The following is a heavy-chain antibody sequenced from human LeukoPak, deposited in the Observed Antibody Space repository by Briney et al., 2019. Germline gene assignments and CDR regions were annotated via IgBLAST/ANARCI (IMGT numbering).Heavy chain of an antibody. J-gene: IGHJ4*02. Sequence: PGGSLRLSCAASGFTFSSYAMSWVRQAPGKGLEWVSYISSSSSYIYYADSVKGRFTISRDNAKNSLYLQINSLRAEDTAVYYCARDAYSSSFDYWGQGTLVTVSS. V-gene: IGHV3-21*01. CDR2: ISSSSSYI. CDR3: ARDAYSSSFDY. D-gene: IGHD6-13*01. CDR1: GFTFSSYA.